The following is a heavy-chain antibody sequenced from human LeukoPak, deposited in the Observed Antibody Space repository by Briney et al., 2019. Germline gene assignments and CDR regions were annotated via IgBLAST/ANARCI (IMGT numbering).Heavy chain of an antibody. J-gene: IGHJ4*02. CDR2: INHSGST. Sequence: SETLSLTCTVYGGSFSGYYWSWIRQPPGKGLEWIGEINHSGSTNYNPSLKSRVTISVDTSKNQFSLKLSSVTAADTAVYYCASGPLGATIREDYLDYWGQGTLVTVSS. D-gene: IGHD5-12*01. V-gene: IGHV4-34*01. CDR3: ASGPLGATIREDYLDY. CDR1: GGSFSGYY.